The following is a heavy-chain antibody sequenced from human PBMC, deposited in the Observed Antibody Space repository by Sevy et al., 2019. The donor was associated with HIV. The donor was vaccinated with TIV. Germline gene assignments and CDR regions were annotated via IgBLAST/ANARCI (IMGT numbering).Heavy chain of an antibody. J-gene: IGHJ6*02. CDR2: IYHSGST. Sequence: SETLSLTCAVSGGSISSGGYSWSWIRQPPGKGLEWIGYIYHSGSTYYNPSRKSRVTISVDRSKNQFSLKLSSVTAADTAEYYCDRGKGAAAGRYYYGMDVWGQGTTVTVSS. V-gene: IGHV4-30-2*01. CDR1: GGSISSGGYS. D-gene: IGHD6-13*01. CDR3: DRGKGAAAGRYYYGMDV.